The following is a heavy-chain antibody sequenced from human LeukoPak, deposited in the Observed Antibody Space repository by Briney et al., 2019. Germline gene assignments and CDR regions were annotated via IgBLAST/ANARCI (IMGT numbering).Heavy chain of an antibody. CDR1: GFTVSSNY. V-gene: IGHV3-66*01. CDR2: IYSGGST. Sequence: AGGSLRLSCAASGFTVSSNYMSWVRQAPGRGLEWVSVIYSGGSTYYADSVKGRFTISRDNSKNTLYLQMNSLRAEDTAVYYCARDSAYCGGDCYWYDYWGQGTLVTVSS. J-gene: IGHJ4*02. CDR3: ARDSAYCGGDCYWYDY. D-gene: IGHD2-21*02.